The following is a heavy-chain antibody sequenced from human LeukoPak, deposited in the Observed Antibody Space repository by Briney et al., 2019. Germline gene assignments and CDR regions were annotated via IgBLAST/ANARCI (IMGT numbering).Heavy chain of an antibody. V-gene: IGHV3-72*01. CDR1: GFTFSTYA. J-gene: IGHJ4*02. D-gene: IGHD6-19*01. Sequence: PGGSLRLSCAASGFTFSTYAMSWVRQAPGKGLEWVGRSKNRVNLHGTEYAASVKDRFTISGDEVKSSLYLQMNSLKTEDTAVYFCARVVSSGWFYSWGQGTLVTVSS. CDR3: ARVVSSGWFYS. CDR2: SKNRVNLHGT.